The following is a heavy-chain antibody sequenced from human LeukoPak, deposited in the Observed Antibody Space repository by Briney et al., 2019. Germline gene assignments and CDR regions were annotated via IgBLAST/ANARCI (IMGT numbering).Heavy chain of an antibody. D-gene: IGHD7-27*01. CDR2: TRYRSTWNT. CDR3: VRDFNWAFDY. Sequence: SQTLSLTCAISGDSVSSKSVCWNWVRQSPSRGLEYLGRTRYRSTWNTFYSLSVQGRITINADTSRNQVSLRLNSVTPEDTALYYCVRDFNWAFDYWGQGTLVTVSS. CDR1: GDSVSSKSVC. J-gene: IGHJ4*02. V-gene: IGHV6-1*01.